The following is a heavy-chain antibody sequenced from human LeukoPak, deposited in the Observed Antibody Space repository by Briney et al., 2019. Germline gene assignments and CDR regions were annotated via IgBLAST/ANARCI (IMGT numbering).Heavy chain of an antibody. V-gene: IGHV4-38-2*01. J-gene: IGHJ4*02. CDR2: IYHSGST. Sequence: SETLSLTCAVSGYSISSGYYWGWIRQPPGQGLEWIGSIYHSGSTYYNPSLKSRVTISADTSKNQFSLKLSSVTAADTAVYYCARHTTVTTGYRYLDYWGQGTLVTVSS. D-gene: IGHD4-17*01. CDR3: ARHTTVTTGYRYLDY. CDR1: GYSISSGYY.